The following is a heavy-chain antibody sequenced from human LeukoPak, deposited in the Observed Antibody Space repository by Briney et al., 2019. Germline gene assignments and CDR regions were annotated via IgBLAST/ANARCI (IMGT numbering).Heavy chain of an antibody. CDR1: GYTFTSYG. CDR3: AREYYDSSGQTARIYYYYMDV. J-gene: IGHJ6*03. D-gene: IGHD3-22*01. CDR2: ISAYNGNT. V-gene: IGHV1-18*01. Sequence: ASVKVSCKASGYTFTSYGISWVRQAPGQGLEWMGWISAYNGNTNYAQKLQGRVTMTTDTSTSTAYMELRSLRSDDTAVYYCAREYYDSSGQTARIYYYYMDVWGKGTTVTVSS.